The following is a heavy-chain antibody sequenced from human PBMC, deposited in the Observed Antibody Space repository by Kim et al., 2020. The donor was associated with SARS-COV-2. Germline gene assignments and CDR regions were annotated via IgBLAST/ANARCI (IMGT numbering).Heavy chain of an antibody. CDR1: GFTFSSYE. CDR2: ISSSGSTI. V-gene: IGHV3-48*03. CDR3: ARDSEGITIDFDY. J-gene: IGHJ4*02. Sequence: GGSLRLSCAASGFTFSSYEMNWVRQAPGKGLEWVSYISSSGSTIYYADSVKGRFTISRDNAKNSLYLQMNSLRAEDTAVYYCARDSEGITIDFDYWGQGTLVTVSS. D-gene: IGHD3-3*01.